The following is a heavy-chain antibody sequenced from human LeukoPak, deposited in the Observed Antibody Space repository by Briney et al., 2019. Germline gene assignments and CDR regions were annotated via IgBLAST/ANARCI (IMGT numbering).Heavy chain of an antibody. J-gene: IGHJ6*02. CDR3: ARGTTTYDILTGYPIYYYGMDV. CDR1: GFTFSSYS. V-gene: IGHV3-21*01. Sequence: GGSLRLSCAASGFTFSSYSMNWVRQAPGKGLEWVSSISSSSYIYYADSVKGRFTISRDNAKNSLYLQMNSLRAEDTAVYYCARGTTTYDILTGYPIYYYGMDVWGQGTTVTVSS. D-gene: IGHD3-9*01. CDR2: ISSSSYI.